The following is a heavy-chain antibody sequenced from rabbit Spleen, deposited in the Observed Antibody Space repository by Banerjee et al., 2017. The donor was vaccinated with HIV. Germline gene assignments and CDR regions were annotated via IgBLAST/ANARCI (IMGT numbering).Heavy chain of an antibody. D-gene: IGHD2-1*01. V-gene: IGHV1S45*01. CDR2: IYAGSSGST. Sequence: QEQLEESGGGLVKPEGSLTLTCKASGVSFNDKDVMCWVRQAPGKGLEWITCIYAGSSGSTYYASWAKGRFTISKTSSTTVTLQMTSLTAADTATYFCARGSAAMTMVITGYYLNLWGPGTLVTVS. J-gene: IGHJ4*01. CDR1: GVSFNDKDV. CDR3: ARGSAAMTMVITGYYLNL.